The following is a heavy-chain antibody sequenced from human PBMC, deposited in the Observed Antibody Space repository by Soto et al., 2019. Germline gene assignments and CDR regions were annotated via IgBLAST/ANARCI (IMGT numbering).Heavy chain of an antibody. D-gene: IGHD3-10*01. CDR3: ARSLWFGELH. Sequence: QITLKESGPTLVKPTQTLTLTCSFSGFSLSTTGVGVGWIRQSPGKAPEWLAIIYWDNDKRYSPSLKSRVTITKDTAKNQVVLTVTNMDPVATGTYYCARSLWFGELHWGQGALVTVSS. V-gene: IGHV2-5*02. CDR1: GFSLSTTGVG. J-gene: IGHJ4*02. CDR2: IYWDNDK.